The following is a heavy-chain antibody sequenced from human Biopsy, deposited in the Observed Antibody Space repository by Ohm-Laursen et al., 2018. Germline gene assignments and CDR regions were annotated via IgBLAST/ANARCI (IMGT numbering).Heavy chain of an antibody. CDR3: ARDVEGFYSYAMDV. Sequence: GSLRLSCTASGFTFSDYYMSWIRQAPGKGLEWVSYITSGGSTTDYADSVKGRFTISRDNAKSSLFLQMNSLRAEVTAVYYCARDVEGFYSYAMDVWGQGTTVTVSS. CDR1: GFTFSDYY. CDR2: ITSGGSTT. J-gene: IGHJ6*02. V-gene: IGHV3-11*01. D-gene: IGHD5-24*01.